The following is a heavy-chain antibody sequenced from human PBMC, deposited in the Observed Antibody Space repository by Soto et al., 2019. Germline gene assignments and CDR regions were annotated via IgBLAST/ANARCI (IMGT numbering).Heavy chain of an antibody. CDR3: ARGPVE. J-gene: IGHJ4*02. Sequence: QVRLEQSGAEVKKPGASVTVSCKASGYTFTAYYLHWVRQAPGQGLEWMGRIDTDSGDTDHSQKYKGRVTFTRDTDIDIAYMEVTRLTLDDTAIYYCARGPVEWGQGTLVTVSS. CDR2: IDTDSGDT. CDR1: GYTFTAYY. V-gene: IGHV1-2*02.